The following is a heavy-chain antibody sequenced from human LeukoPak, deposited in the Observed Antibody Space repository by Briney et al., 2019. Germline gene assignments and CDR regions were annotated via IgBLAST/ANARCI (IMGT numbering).Heavy chain of an antibody. CDR3: ARDPYSSGRGYYGMDV. V-gene: IGHV3-33*01. J-gene: IGHJ6*04. CDR2: IWYDGSNK. D-gene: IGHD6-25*01. Sequence: PGRSLRLSCAASGFTFSSYGMHWVRQAPGKGLEWVAVIWYDGSNKYYADSVKGRFTISRDNSKNTLYLQMNSLRAEDTAVYSCARDPYSSGRGYYGMDVWGKGTMVTVSS. CDR1: GFTFSSYG.